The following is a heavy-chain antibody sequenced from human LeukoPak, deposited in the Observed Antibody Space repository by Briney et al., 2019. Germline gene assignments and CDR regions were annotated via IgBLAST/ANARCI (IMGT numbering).Heavy chain of an antibody. CDR3: ARVPVGATTRDY. Sequence: ASVKVSCKASGYTFTGYYMHWVRQAPGQGLEWMGRINPNSGGTNYAQKFQGRVTMTRDTSISTAYMELSRLRSDDTAVYYCARVPVGATTRDYWGQGTLVTVSS. CDR2: INPNSGGT. D-gene: IGHD1-26*01. CDR1: GYTFTGYY. V-gene: IGHV1-2*06. J-gene: IGHJ4*02.